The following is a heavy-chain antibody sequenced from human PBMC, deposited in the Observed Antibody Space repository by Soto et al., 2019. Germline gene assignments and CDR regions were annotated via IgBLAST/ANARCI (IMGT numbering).Heavy chain of an antibody. CDR2: IFYSGST. Sequence: SETLSLTCTVSGGSISSYYLSWIRQPPGKGLEWIGDIFYSGSTNYNPSLKSRVPISVDTSKNQFSLKLSSVTAADTAVYYCARARYCSSTSCYVGEYNWFDPWGQGTLVTV. CDR3: ARARYCSSTSCYVGEYNWFDP. J-gene: IGHJ5*02. CDR1: GGSISSYY. V-gene: IGHV4-59*08. D-gene: IGHD2-2*01.